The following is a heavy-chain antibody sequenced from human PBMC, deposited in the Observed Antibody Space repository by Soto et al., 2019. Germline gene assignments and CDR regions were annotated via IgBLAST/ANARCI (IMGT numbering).Heavy chain of an antibody. J-gene: IGHJ3*02. V-gene: IGHV4-31*03. CDR1: SGSSSSGGYY. CDR2: IYYSGST. CDR3: ARAHDYGGRNDACDI. Sequence: SETLSLTCTVSSGSSSSGGYYWSWIRQHPGKGLEWIGYIYYSGSTYYNPSLKSRVTISVDTSKNQFSLKLSSVTAADTAVYYCARAHDYGGRNDACDIWGQGTMVTVS. D-gene: IGHD4-17*01.